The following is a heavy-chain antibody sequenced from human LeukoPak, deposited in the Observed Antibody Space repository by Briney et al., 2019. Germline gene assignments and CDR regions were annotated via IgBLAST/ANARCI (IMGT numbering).Heavy chain of an antibody. Sequence: GGSLRLSCVTSGFTFNTYALSWVRQPPGKGLEWVSRINSDGSSTSYADSVKGRFTISRDNAKNTLYLQMNSLRAEDTAVYYCARDHRGSGSRYYYYYMDVWGKGTTVTISS. V-gene: IGHV3-74*01. CDR2: INSDGSST. J-gene: IGHJ6*03. CDR1: GFTFNTYA. D-gene: IGHD3-10*01. CDR3: ARDHRGSGSRYYYYYMDV.